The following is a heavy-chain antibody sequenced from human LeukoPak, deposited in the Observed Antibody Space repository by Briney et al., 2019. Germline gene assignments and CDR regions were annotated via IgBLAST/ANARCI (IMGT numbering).Heavy chain of an antibody. D-gene: IGHD6-13*01. CDR1: GGSISSYY. Sequence: PSETLSLTCTVSGGSISSYYWSWIRQPPGKGLEWIGYIYYSGSTNYNPSLKSRVTISVDTSKNQFSLKLSSVTAADTAVYYCARLPDSSTYGGPWGQGTLVTVSS. J-gene: IGHJ5*02. V-gene: IGHV4-59*08. CDR2: IYYSGST. CDR3: ARLPDSSTYGGP.